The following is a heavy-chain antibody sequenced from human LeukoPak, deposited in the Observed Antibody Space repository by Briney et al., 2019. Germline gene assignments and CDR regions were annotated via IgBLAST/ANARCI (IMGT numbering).Heavy chain of an antibody. D-gene: IGHD1-26*01. J-gene: IGHJ6*03. V-gene: IGHV3-48*03. CDR3: AKGKAWELLRQAMDV. CDR1: GFTFSSYE. Sequence: QSGGSLRLSCAASGFTFSSYEMNWVRQAPGKGLEWVSYISSSGSTIYYADSVKGRFTISRDNAKNSLYLQMNSLRAEDTALYYCAKGKAWELLRQAMDVWGKGTTVTISS. CDR2: ISSSGSTI.